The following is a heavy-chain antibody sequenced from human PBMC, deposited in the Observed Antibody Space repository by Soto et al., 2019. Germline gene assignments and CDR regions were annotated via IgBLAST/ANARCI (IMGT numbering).Heavy chain of an antibody. D-gene: IGHD3-22*01. CDR1: GGSISSGDYY. CDR3: ARDIPYYYDSSGYYYAAFDI. J-gene: IGHJ3*02. Sequence: SETLSLTCTVSGGSISSGDYYWSWIRQPPGKGLEWIGYIYYSGSTNYNPSLKSRVTISVDTSKNQFSLKLSSVTAADTAVYYCARDIPYYYDSSGYYYAAFDIWGQGTMVTVS. CDR2: IYYSGST. V-gene: IGHV4-61*08.